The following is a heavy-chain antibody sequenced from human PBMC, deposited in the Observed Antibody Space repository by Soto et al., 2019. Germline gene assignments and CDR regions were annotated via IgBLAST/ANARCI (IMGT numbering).Heavy chain of an antibody. V-gene: IGHV4-34*01. J-gene: IGHJ4*02. D-gene: IGHD3-3*01. CDR2: IDHRGSS. CDR3: ARGGRFSHGPSLDY. CDR1: GGSFSGNY. Sequence: SETLSLTCDVYGGSFSGNYWNWIHQSPEKGLEWIGEIDHRGSSSFNPSLKSRVTMSVDTSRNQFSLKLSAVTAADTAVYYCARGGRFSHGPSLDYWGQGTLVTVS.